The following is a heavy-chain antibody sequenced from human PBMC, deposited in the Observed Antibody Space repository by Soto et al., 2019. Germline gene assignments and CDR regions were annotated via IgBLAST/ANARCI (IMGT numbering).Heavy chain of an antibody. CDR3: AREGQAPYYYYGMDV. CDR2: ISGYNGIT. CDR1: GYAFTNYG. Sequence: QVQVVQSGDEVKKPGASVKVSCKASGYAFTNYGFCWVRQAPGQGLEWMGWISGYNGITKYAEKFQGRVTMTTDTSTSSAHMELRSLRSDDTAVYYCAREGQAPYYYYGMDVWGQGTAVTVSS. V-gene: IGHV1-18*01. J-gene: IGHJ6*02.